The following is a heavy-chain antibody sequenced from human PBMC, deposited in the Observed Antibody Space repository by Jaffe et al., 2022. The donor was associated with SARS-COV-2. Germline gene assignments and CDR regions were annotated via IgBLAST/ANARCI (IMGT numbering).Heavy chain of an antibody. Sequence: EVQLVESGGGLVQPGGSLRLSCAASGFTFSSYWMSWVRQAPGKGLEWVANIKQDGSEKYYVDSVKGRFTISRDNAKNSLYLQMNSLRAEDTAVYYCARDVLDSDYYDSSGPIFDIWGQGTMVTVSS. CDR1: GFTFSSYW. CDR2: IKQDGSEK. D-gene: IGHD3-22*01. V-gene: IGHV3-7*01. CDR3: ARDVLDSDYYDSSGPIFDI. J-gene: IGHJ3*02.